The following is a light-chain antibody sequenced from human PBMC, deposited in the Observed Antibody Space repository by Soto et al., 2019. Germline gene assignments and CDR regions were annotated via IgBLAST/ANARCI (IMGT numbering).Light chain of an antibody. CDR2: AAS. V-gene: IGKV1-39*01. CDR3: QQSYSGPLT. Sequence: DIQMTQSPSSLSASVGDRVTITCRASQSISSYLNWYRQEPGKAPKVLIYAASSLQSGVPSRFSGIGSGTDFTLSISSLQPEDFATYYCQQSYSGPLTFGGGTKVDIK. CDR1: QSISSY. J-gene: IGKJ4*01.